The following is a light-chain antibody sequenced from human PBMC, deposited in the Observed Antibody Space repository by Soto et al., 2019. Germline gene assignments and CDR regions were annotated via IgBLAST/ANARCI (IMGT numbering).Light chain of an antibody. V-gene: IGLV1-51*01. CDR1: SSNIGNNY. Sequence: QSLLTQPPSVSAAPGQKVTISCSGSSSNIGNNYVSWYQQLPGTAPKLLIYDNNKRPSGIPDRFSGSKSGTSATLGITGLQTGDEADYYCGTWDSSLSVVFGGGTQLTVL. CDR2: DNN. CDR3: GTWDSSLSVV. J-gene: IGLJ2*01.